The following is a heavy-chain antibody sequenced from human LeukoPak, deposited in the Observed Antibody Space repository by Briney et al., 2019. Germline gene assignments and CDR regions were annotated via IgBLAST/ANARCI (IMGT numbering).Heavy chain of an antibody. V-gene: IGHV3-74*01. D-gene: IGHD4-23*01. CDR1: GFTFSSYW. CDR2: INSDGSST. Sequence: GGSLRLSCAASGFTFSSYWMHWVRQAPGKGLVWVSRINSDGSSTAYADSVKGRFIISRDNAKNTLSLQMNTLRADDAAVDYCAREITCPGGTDCSCLDVWGKGTTVTVSS. J-gene: IGHJ6*04. CDR3: AREITCPGGTDCSCLDV.